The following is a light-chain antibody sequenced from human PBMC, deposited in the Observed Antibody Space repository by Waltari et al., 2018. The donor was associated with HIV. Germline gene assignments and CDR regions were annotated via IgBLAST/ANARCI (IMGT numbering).Light chain of an antibody. CDR2: EAS. J-gene: IGKJ4*01. V-gene: IGKV3-15*01. Sequence: PGIRVTLSCRANQSLRTNVAWYQQRPGQAPRLLVYEASTRAPDIPARFTGSGSGTKFTLTISSLQSEDFGVYFCQQYSDWPLTFGGGTKVEI. CDR3: QQYSDWPLT. CDR1: QSLRTN.